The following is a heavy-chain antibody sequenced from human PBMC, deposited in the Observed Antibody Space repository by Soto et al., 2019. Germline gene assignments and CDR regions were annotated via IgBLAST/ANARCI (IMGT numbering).Heavy chain of an antibody. CDR2: IYPGDSDT. Sequence: GESLKISFKGSGYSFTSYWICWVRQMPGKGLEWMGIIYPGDSDTRYSPSFQGQVTISADKSISTAYLQWSSLKASGTDMYYCARLWAGGDYYYGMDVWGQGTTVAVSS. J-gene: IGHJ6*02. CDR3: ARLWAGGDYYYGMDV. CDR1: GYSFTSYW. D-gene: IGHD1-26*01. V-gene: IGHV5-51*01.